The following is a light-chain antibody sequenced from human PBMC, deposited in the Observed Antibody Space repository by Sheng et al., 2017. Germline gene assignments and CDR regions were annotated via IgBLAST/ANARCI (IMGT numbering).Light chain of an antibody. V-gene: IGKV1-13*02. J-gene: IGKJ4*01. CDR3: QHFNSDPLVT. Sequence: AIQLTQSPSSLSASVGDRVTITCRASQGISSALAWYQQKPGKPPKVLMYDASNLESGVPLRFSGSGSGTDFTLTITSLQPEDFATYYCQHFNSDPLVTFGGGTKVEIK. CDR1: QGISSA. CDR2: DAS.